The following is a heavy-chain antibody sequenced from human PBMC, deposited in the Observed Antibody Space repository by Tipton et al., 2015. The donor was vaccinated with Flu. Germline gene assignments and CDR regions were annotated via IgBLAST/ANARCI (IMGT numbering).Heavy chain of an antibody. CDR1: GDSISGYY. V-gene: IGHV4-59*01. D-gene: IGHD4-11*01. CDR3: AREMYSSFGSNDH. CDR2: IYYSGTT. Sequence: TLSLTCTVSGDSISGYYWTWIRQPPGKGLEWIGYIYYSGTTKYNPSLKDRVSMSVDTPKNQFSLKVTSVTAADTAIYYCAREMYSSFGSNDHWGQGILVTVSS. J-gene: IGHJ4*02.